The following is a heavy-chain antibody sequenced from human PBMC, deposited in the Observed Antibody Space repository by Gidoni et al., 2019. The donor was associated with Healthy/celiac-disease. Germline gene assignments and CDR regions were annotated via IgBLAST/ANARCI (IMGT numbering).Heavy chain of an antibody. J-gene: IGHJ6*02. Sequence: QVQLVESGGGVVQPGRSLSLSCAASGFPFSSYGRHWVRQAPVKGLEWVAVRWYDGSNKYYADSVKGRFTISRDNSKNTLYLQMNSLRAEDTAVYYCARDSSSGRKIYYYYGMDVWGQGTTVTVSS. V-gene: IGHV3-33*01. D-gene: IGHD6-19*01. CDR1: GFPFSSYG. CDR2: RWYDGSNK. CDR3: ARDSSSGRKIYYYYGMDV.